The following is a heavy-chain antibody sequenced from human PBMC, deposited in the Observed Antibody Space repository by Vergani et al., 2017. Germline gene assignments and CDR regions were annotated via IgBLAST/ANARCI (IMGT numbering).Heavy chain of an antibody. Sequence: QMQLVQSGPEVKKPGTSVKVSCKASGFTFTSSAVQWVRQARGQRLEWIGWIVVGSGNTNYAQKFQERVTITRDMSTSTAYMELSSLRSEDTAVYYCAAGDIGYCSSTSCSTPKGHYYYXMDVWGKGTTVTVSS. D-gene: IGHD2-2*01. CDR1: GFTFTSSA. V-gene: IGHV1-58*01. J-gene: IGHJ6*03. CDR3: AAGDIGYCSSTSCSTPKGHYYYXMDV. CDR2: IVVGSGNT.